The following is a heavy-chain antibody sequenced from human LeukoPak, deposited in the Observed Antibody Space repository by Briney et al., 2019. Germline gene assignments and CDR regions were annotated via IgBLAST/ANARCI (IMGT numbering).Heavy chain of an antibody. Sequence: GGSLRLSCAASGFTFSSYAMSWVRQAPGKGLEWVSAISGSGGSTYYADSVKGRFTISRDNSKNTLYLQMNSLRAEDTAVYYCAKAPPKPGSGSYCRLRALGYWGQGTLVTVSS. J-gene: IGHJ4*02. CDR2: ISGSGGST. CDR1: GFTFSSYA. CDR3: AKAPPKPGSGSYCRLRALGY. D-gene: IGHD3-10*01. V-gene: IGHV3-23*01.